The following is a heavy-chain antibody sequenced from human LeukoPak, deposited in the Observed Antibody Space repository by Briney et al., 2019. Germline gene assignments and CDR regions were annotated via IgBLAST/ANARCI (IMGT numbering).Heavy chain of an antibody. V-gene: IGHV3-23*01. Sequence: PGGSLRLSCAASGFTFSSYAMSWVRQAPGKGLEWVSAISGSGGSTYYADSVKGRFTISRDNSKNTLYLQMNSLRAEDTAVYYCAKSPRYSSSWYPGDYWGQGTLVTVSS. J-gene: IGHJ4*02. D-gene: IGHD6-13*01. CDR1: GFTFSSYA. CDR3: AKSPRYSSSWYPGDY. CDR2: ISGSGGST.